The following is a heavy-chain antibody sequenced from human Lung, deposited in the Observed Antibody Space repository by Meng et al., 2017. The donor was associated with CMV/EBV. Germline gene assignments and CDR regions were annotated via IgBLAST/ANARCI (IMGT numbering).Heavy chain of an antibody. V-gene: IGHV4-31*03. Sequence: SXTLSLTRTVSGGSISSGGYYWSWIRQHPGKGLEWIGYIYYSGSTYYNPSLKSRVTISVDTSKNQFSLKLSSVTAADTAVYYCARDRCSSTSCYFGSYYYGMAVWGQGNXVNCSS. CDR2: IYYSGST. D-gene: IGHD2-2*01. CDR3: ARDRCSSTSCYFGSYYYGMAV. J-gene: IGHJ6*01. CDR1: GGSISSGGYY.